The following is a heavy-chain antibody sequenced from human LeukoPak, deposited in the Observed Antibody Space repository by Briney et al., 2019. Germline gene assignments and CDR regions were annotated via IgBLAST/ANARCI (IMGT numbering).Heavy chain of an antibody. CDR2: IYTSGST. V-gene: IGHV4-61*02. D-gene: IGHD5-18*01. CDR3: ARFTRGYSYGYVGWFDP. Sequence: SETLSLTCTVSGGSISSGSYYWSWIRQPAGKGLEWIGRIYTSGSTNYNPSLKSRVTISVDTSKNQFPLKLSSVTAADTAVYYCARFTRGYSYGYVGWFDPWGQGTLVTVSS. J-gene: IGHJ5*02. CDR1: GGSISSGSYY.